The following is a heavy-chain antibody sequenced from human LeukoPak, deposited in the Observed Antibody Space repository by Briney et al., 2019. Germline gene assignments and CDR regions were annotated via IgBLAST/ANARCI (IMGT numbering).Heavy chain of an antibody. CDR3: ARQEHEKGAAGSVIDN. CDR2: INHSGST. CDR1: GGSFSGYY. Sequence: SETLSLTCAVYGGSFSGYYWSWIRQPPGKGLEWIGEINHSGSTNYNPSLKSRVTISVDTSKNQFSLRLRSVTAADTAVYYCARQEHEKGAAGSVIDNWGQGTLVTVSS. J-gene: IGHJ4*02. D-gene: IGHD6-13*01. V-gene: IGHV4-34*01.